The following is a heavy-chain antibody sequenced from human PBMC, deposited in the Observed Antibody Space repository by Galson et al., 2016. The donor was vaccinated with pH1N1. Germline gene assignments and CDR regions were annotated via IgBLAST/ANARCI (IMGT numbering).Heavy chain of an antibody. D-gene: IGHD2-2*01. Sequence: SETLSPTCTVSGGTISSYYWSWIRQPAGKGLEWIGHIYTSGSTNYNPSLKSRVTMSVDTSKNQFSLKLSSVTAADTAVYYCAREHNFVVVGEGWYYYYGMDVWGQGTTVTVSS. J-gene: IGHJ6*02. CDR1: GGTISSYY. CDR3: AREHNFVVVGEGWYYYYGMDV. V-gene: IGHV4-4*07. CDR2: IYTSGST.